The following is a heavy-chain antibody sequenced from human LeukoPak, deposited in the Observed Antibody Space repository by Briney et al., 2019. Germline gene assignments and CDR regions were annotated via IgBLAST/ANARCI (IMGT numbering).Heavy chain of an antibody. J-gene: IGHJ4*02. CDR3: ARAALYSYGHYDY. Sequence: PGGSLRLSCAASGFTFSSYWMHWVRQAPGKGLVCVSRIHSDGSSTTYADSVKGRFTISRDNAKNTLYLQMNSLRAEDTAVYYCARAALYSYGHYDYWGQGTLVTVSS. V-gene: IGHV3-74*01. CDR2: IHSDGSST. D-gene: IGHD5-18*01. CDR1: GFTFSSYW.